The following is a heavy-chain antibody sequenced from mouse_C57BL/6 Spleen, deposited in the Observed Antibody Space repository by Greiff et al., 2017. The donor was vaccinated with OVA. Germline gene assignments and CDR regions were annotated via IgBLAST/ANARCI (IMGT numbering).Heavy chain of an antibody. D-gene: IGHD1-1*01. V-gene: IGHV1-22*01. CDR2: INPNNGGT. CDR3: ARSDYYGSSHFDY. J-gene: IGHJ2*01. Sequence: VQLQQSGPELVKPGASVKMSCKASGYTFTDYNMHWVKQSHGKSLEWIGYINPNNGGTSYNQKFKGKATLTVNKSSSTAYMELRSLTSEDSAVYYCARSDYYGSSHFDYWGKGTTLTVSS. CDR1: GYTFTDYN.